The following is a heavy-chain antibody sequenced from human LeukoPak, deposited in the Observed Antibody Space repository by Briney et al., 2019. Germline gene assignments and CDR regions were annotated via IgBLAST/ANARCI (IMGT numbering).Heavy chain of an antibody. J-gene: IGHJ4*02. CDR3: VKDLGGYDQTYYFDY. D-gene: IGHD5-12*01. CDR2: ISSNGGST. CDR1: GFTFSSYA. Sequence: GVSLRLSCSASGFTFSSYAMHWVRQAPGKGLEYVSAISSNGGSTYYADSVKGRFTISRDNSKNTLYLQMSSLRAEDTAVYYCVKDLGGYDQTYYFDYWGQGTLVTVSS. V-gene: IGHV3-64D*06.